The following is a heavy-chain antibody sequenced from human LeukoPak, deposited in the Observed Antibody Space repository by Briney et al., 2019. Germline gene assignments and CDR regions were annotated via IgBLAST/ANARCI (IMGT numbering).Heavy chain of an antibody. CDR3: ARGTLGYLPGGYFDL. J-gene: IGHJ2*01. CDR2: IYYSGST. V-gene: IGHV4-30-4*02. D-gene: IGHD5-18*01. CDR1: GGSISSGDYY. Sequence: SETLSLTCTVSGGSISSGDYYWSWIRQPPGKGLEWIGYIYYSGSTYYNPSLKSRVTISVDTSKNQFSLKLSSVTAADTAVYYCARGTLGYLPGGYFDLWGRGTLVTVSS.